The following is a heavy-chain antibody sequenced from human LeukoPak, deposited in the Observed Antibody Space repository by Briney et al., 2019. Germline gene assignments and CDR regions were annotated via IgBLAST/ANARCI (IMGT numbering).Heavy chain of an antibody. CDR2: MNPNSGNT. V-gene: IGHV1-8*01. CDR3: ARAFYDSSGYDYYYYMDV. D-gene: IGHD3-22*01. J-gene: IGHJ6*03. CDR1: GYTFTSYD. Sequence: ASVKVSCKASGYTFTSYDISWVRQATGQGLEWMGWMNPNSGNTGYAQKFQGRVTMTRNTSISTAYMELSSLRSEDTAVYYCARAFYDSSGYDYYYYMDVWGKGTTVTISS.